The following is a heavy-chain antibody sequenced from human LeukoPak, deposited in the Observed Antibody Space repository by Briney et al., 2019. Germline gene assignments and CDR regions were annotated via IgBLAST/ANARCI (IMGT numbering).Heavy chain of an antibody. J-gene: IGHJ4*02. CDR3: ARGAKPTFDY. V-gene: IGHV3-30*04. CDR2: ISYDGSNK. Sequence: GGSLRLSCAASGFPFSSYAMHWVRQAPGKGLEWVAVISYDGSNKYYADSVKGRFTISRDNSKNTLYLQMNSLIAEDTAVYYCARGAKPTFDYWGQGTLVIVSS. CDR1: GFPFSSYA.